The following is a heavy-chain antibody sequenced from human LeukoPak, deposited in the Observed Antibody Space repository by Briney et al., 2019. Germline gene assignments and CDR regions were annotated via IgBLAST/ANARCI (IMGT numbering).Heavy chain of an antibody. CDR3: VKDNPLDY. CDR1: GFTFSNYG. D-gene: IGHD1-14*01. CDR2: IRDDGNNK. V-gene: IGHV3-30*02. J-gene: IGHJ4*02. Sequence: PGGSLRLSCGASGFTFSNYGMLWVRQAPGKGLDWVAFIRDDGNNKLYADSVKGRFTISRDNSKNTLYLHINSLRAEDTAVYYCVKDNPLDYWGQGTLVTVSS.